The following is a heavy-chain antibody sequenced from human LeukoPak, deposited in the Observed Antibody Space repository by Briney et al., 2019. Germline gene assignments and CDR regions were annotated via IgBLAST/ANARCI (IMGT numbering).Heavy chain of an antibody. Sequence: PSGTLSLTCGVSGGSISSTNWWTWVRQPPGGGLEWIGEVHLNGRTHYSPSLESRVTMSVDMSENHISLKLSSVTAADTAVYYCARTENYIPEDWFDPWGQGTLVTVSS. V-gene: IGHV4-4*02. D-gene: IGHD5-24*01. J-gene: IGHJ5*02. CDR2: VHLNGRT. CDR3: ARTENYIPEDWFDP. CDR1: GGSISSTNW.